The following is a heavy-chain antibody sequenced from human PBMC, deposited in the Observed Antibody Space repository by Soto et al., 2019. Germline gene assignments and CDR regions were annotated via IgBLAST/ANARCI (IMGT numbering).Heavy chain of an antibody. V-gene: IGHV3-23*01. CDR3: AFFVQAEDGIRGTVPVSAFLLNRSSDL. CDR2: MSRDGGVT. Sequence: KGLEWVSGMSRDGGVTDYADSVKGRFTISRDISKNTLYLQMNSLRAEDTAVYYCAFFVQAEDGIRGTVPVSAFLLNRSSDL. J-gene: IGHJ2*01. D-gene: IGHD3-3*01.